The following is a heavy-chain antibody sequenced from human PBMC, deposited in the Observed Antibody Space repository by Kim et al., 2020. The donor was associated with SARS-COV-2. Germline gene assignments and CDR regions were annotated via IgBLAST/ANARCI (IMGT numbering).Heavy chain of an antibody. Sequence: GGSLRLSCAASGFTFGDYAMHWVRQAPGKGLEWVSGISWNSDSLGYADSVKGRFTISRDNARNSLYLQMNSLRIDDTAFYYCSKDLRHYYGNFDYWGQGT. CDR1: GFTFGDYA. V-gene: IGHV3-9*01. CDR3: SKDLRHYYGNFDY. CDR2: ISWNSDSL. J-gene: IGHJ4*02. D-gene: IGHD3-22*01.